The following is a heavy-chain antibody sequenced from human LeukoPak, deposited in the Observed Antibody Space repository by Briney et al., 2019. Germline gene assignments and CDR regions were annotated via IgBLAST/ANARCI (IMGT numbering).Heavy chain of an antibody. D-gene: IGHD1-26*01. CDR1: GNTFTSDD. Sequence: ASVKVSCKASGNTFTSDDLNWVRQVTGQGLEWMGWMNPNSGNTGYAQKFQGRVIMTRNASISTAYMDLSSLTSEDTAVYYCATGLYSRWFDPWGQGTLVTVTS. CDR3: ATGLYSRWFDP. J-gene: IGHJ5*02. CDR2: MNPNSGNT. V-gene: IGHV1-8*01.